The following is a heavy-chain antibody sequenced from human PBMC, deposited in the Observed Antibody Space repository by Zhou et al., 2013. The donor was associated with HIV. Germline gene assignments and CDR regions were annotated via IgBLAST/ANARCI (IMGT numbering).Heavy chain of an antibody. CDR3: AKALYGGNSRDGFDI. Sequence: VQLVESGGGVVQPGGSLRLSCAASGFTFSSYGMHWVRQAPGKGLEWVAFIRYDGSNKYYTDSVKGRFTISRDNSKNTLYLQMNSLRAEDTAVYYCAKALYGGNSRDGFDIWGQGTMVTVSS. V-gene: IGHV3-30*02. D-gene: IGHD4-17*01. CDR2: IRYDGSNK. CDR1: GFTFSSYG. J-gene: IGHJ3*02.